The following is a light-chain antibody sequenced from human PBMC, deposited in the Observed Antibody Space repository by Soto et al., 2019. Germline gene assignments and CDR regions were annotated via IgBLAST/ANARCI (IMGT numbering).Light chain of an antibody. V-gene: IGKV3-20*01. CDR2: GAS. Sequence: EIVLTQSPGTLSLSPGERATLSCRASQSVSSYLAWYQQKPGQAPRLLIYGASSRATGIPDRFSGSGSGTDFTLTISRLEPEDFAVYYCQQYGRSPRTFGQGTRWIS. CDR3: QQYGRSPRT. CDR1: QSVSSY. J-gene: IGKJ1*01.